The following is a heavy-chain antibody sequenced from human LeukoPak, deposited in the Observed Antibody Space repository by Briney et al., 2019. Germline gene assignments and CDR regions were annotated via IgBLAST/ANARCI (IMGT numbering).Heavy chain of an antibody. CDR2: INPNSGGT. CDR1: GYIFTGYY. CDR3: ARGQNGDY. J-gene: IGHJ4*02. Sequence: ASVKVSCKASGYIFTGYYMHWVRQAPGQGLEWMGWINPNSGGTNYAEKFQDRATMTRDTSASTAYMELSRLRSDDTAVYYCARGQNGDYWGQGTLVTVSS. V-gene: IGHV1-2*02. D-gene: IGHD1-1*01.